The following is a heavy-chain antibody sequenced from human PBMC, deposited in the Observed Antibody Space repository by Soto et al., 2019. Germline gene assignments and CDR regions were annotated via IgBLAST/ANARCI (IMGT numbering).Heavy chain of an antibody. J-gene: IGHJ5*02. CDR2: ISYDGSNK. CDR3: AGSNDYSNHFCLDH. D-gene: IGHD4-4*01. CDR1: GFTFSSYA. Sequence: GGSLRLSCAASGFTFSSYAMHWVRQAPGKGLEWVAVISYDGSNKYYADSVKGRFTISRDNSKNTLYLQMNSLRAEDTAVYYCAGSNDYSNHFCLDHWGQGTLVTVSS. V-gene: IGHV3-30-3*01.